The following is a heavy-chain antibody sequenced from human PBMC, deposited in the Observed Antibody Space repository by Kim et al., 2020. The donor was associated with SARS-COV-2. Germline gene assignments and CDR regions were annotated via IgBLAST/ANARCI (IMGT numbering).Heavy chain of an antibody. D-gene: IGHD1-26*01. CDR1: GFTFSSYA. CDR2: IVHSGGNT. J-gene: IGHJ4*02. CDR3: AKDQGGSSYSPIDY. V-gene: IGHV3-23*01. Sequence: GGSLRLSCAASGFTFSSYAMTWVRQAPGKGLEWVSGIVHSGGNTYYTDSVKGRFTISRDNSKNTLFLQMNSLRAEDTAIYYCAKDQGGSSYSPIDYWGQGTLVTVSS.